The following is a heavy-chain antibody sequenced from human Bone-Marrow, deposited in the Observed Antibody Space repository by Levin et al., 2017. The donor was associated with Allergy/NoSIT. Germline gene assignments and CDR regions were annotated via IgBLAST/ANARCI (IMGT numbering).Heavy chain of an antibody. Sequence: GESLKISCKGSGFFFTNQWIAWVRQLPGKGPEWMGIIYIADSDTRYSPSFQGQVTFSADRSISTAYLEWSSLKASDTAIYYCAKTSVDTWLDPWGQGTQVTVSS. CDR2: IYIADSDT. D-gene: IGHD1-1*01. CDR1: GFFFTNQW. J-gene: IGHJ5*02. V-gene: IGHV5-51*01. CDR3: AKTSVDTWLDP.